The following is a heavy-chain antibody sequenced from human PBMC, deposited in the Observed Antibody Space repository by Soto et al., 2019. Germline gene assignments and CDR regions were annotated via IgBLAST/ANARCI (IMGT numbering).Heavy chain of an antibody. CDR3: ARNDFRYGMDV. V-gene: IGHV3-13*01. D-gene: IGHD3-3*01. Sequence: GGSLRLSCAASGFTFSSYDMHWVRQAPGKGLEWVSAIGTAGDTYYPGSVKGRFTISRENAKNSLYLQMNSLRAEDTAVYYCARNDFRYGMDVWGQGTTVTVSS. CDR2: IGTAGDT. J-gene: IGHJ6*02. CDR1: GFTFSSYD.